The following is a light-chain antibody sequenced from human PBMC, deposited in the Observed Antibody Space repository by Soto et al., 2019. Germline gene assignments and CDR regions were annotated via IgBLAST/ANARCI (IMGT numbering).Light chain of an antibody. Sequence: AIQLTQSPSSLSASVGDRVTITCRASQGISSALAWYQQKPGKAPKLLIYDASSLESGVPSRISGSGSGTDFTLTISSLQPEDFATYYCQQFNSYGLTFGGGTKVEIK. CDR2: DAS. CDR1: QGISSA. J-gene: IGKJ4*01. CDR3: QQFNSYGLT. V-gene: IGKV1-13*02.